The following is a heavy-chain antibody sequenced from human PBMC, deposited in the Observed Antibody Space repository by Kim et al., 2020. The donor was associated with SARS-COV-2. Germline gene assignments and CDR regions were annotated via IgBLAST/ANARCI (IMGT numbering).Heavy chain of an antibody. Sequence: GGSLRLSCAASGFTFSSYAMSWVRQAPGNGLEWVSAISGSGGSTYYADSVKGRFTISRDNSKNTLYLQMNSLRAEETAVYYCAKVGAGDIVVVVAATRGTWLDPWGQGSVVSVSS. D-gene: IGHD2-15*01. CDR1: GFTFSSYA. V-gene: IGHV3-23*01. J-gene: IGHJ5*02. CDR2: ISGSGGST. CDR3: AKVGAGDIVVVVAATRGTWLDP.